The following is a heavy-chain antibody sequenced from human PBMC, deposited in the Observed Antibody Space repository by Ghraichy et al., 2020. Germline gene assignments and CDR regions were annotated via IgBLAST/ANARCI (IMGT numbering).Heavy chain of an antibody. V-gene: IGHV1-69*04. D-gene: IGHD2-21*02. CDR1: GGTFSSYA. CDR2: IIPILGIA. J-gene: IGHJ4*02. Sequence: SVKVSCKASGGTFSSYAISWVRQAPGQGLEWMGRIIPILGIANYAQKFQGRVTITADKSTSTAYMELSSLRSEDTAVYYCASRVYCGGDCYSVVDYWGQGTLVTVSS. CDR3: ASRVYCGGDCYSVVDY.